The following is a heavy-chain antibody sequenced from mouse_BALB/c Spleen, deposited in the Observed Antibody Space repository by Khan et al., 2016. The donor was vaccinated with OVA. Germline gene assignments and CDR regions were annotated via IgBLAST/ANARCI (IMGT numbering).Heavy chain of an antibody. CDR1: GYSITSDYA. Sequence: EVQLQESGPGLVKPSQSLSLTCTVTGYSITSDYAWNWIRQFPGNKLEWMGYIPYSGSTSYNPSLKSRISITRDTSKNQFFLQLNFVTTEDTATYLCAMGRTYWGQGTLVTVSA. CDR2: IPYSGST. CDR3: AMGRTY. J-gene: IGHJ3*01. V-gene: IGHV3-2*02. D-gene: IGHD4-1*01.